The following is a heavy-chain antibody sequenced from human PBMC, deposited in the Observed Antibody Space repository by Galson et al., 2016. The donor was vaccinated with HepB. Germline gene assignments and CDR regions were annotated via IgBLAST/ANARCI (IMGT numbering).Heavy chain of an antibody. CDR3: ARGSNYLDY. CDR1: GFSFSRYG. CDR2: IWYDGSNE. J-gene: IGHJ4*02. V-gene: IGHV3-33*01. Sequence: SLRLSCAASGFSFSRYGMHWVRRAPGKGLEWVAVIWYDGSNEYYADSVKGRFTISRDNSMNTLYLQMNSLRAEDTAVYYCARGSNYLDYWGQGTLVTVSS.